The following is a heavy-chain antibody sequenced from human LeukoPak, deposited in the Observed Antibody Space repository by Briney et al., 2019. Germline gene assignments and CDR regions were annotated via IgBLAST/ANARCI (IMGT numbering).Heavy chain of an antibody. V-gene: IGHV1-2*02. CDR1: GYTFTGYY. CDR2: INPNSGGT. CDR3: ARDFLGYCSGGSCYSTWFDP. J-gene: IGHJ5*02. Sequence: ASVNVSCKASGYTFTGYYMHWVRQAPGQGLEWMGWINPNSGGTNYAQKFQGRVTMTRDTSISTAYMELSRLRSDDTAVYYCARDFLGYCSGGSCYSTWFDPWGQGTLVTVSS. D-gene: IGHD2-15*01.